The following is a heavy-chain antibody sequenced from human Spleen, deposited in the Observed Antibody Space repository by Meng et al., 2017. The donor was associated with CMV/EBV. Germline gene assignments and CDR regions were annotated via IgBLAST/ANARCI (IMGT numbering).Heavy chain of an antibody. CDR1: GYTFTGYY. Sequence: ASVKVSCKASGYTFTGYYIHWVRQAPGQGLEWMGWINPMSGATNLAQKFQGRVTMTRDTSVTTVYMELSRLRSDDTAVYYCAKDVVVIPGAEDYYYYYGMDVWGQGTTVTVSS. D-gene: IGHD2-2*01. CDR3: AKDVVVIPGAEDYYYYYGMDV. CDR2: INPMSGAT. V-gene: IGHV1-2*02. J-gene: IGHJ6*02.